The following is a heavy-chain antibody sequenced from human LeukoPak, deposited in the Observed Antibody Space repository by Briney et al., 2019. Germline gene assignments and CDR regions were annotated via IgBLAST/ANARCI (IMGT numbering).Heavy chain of an antibody. D-gene: IGHD6-13*01. V-gene: IGHV4-59*08. Sequence: SETLSLTCTVSGGSISSYYWSWIRQPPGKGLEWIGYIYYSGSTNYNPSLKSRVTISVDTSKNQFSLKLSSVTAADTAVYYCASSTSSSWIFDPWGQGTLVTVSS. CDR3: ASSTSSSWIFDP. J-gene: IGHJ5*02. CDR2: IYYSGST. CDR1: GGSISSYY.